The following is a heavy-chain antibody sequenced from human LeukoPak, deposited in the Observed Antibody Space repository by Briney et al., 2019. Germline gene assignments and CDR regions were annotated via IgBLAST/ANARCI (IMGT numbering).Heavy chain of an antibody. CDR1: GYSFTSYW. J-gene: IGHJ3*02. CDR2: IYPGDSDT. CDR3: ARQGYSSSSLGSDAFDI. Sequence: GESLKISCKGSGYSFTSYWIGWVRQMPGKGLEWMGIIYPGDSDTRYSPSFQGQVTISADKSISTAYLQWSSLKASDTAMYYCARQGYSSSSLGSDAFDIWGQGTMVTVSS. V-gene: IGHV5-51*01. D-gene: IGHD6-6*01.